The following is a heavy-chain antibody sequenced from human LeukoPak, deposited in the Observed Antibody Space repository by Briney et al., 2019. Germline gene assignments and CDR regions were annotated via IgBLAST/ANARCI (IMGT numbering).Heavy chain of an antibody. CDR1: GFSFSAYD. V-gene: IGHV3-23*01. CDR3: AKKPATIKFPFDI. Sequence: GGSLRLSCVGSGFSFSAYDMGWVRQTPGKGLEWVSAISTTGGYTEDADSVKGRFTISRDNSQNTLFLQMHSLRAEDTAVYYCAKKPATIKFPFDIWGQGTLVTVSP. D-gene: IGHD5-24*01. CDR2: ISTTGGYT. J-gene: IGHJ4*02.